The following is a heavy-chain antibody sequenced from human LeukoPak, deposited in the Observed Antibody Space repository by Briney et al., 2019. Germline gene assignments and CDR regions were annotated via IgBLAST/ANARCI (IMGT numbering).Heavy chain of an antibody. J-gene: IGHJ3*02. V-gene: IGHV1-46*01. D-gene: IGHD3-3*01. CDR2: INPSGGST. CDR3: ATDLESPGRDPAFDI. Sequence: ASVKVSCKASGYTFTSYYMHWVRQAPGQGLEWMGIINPSGGSTSYAQKFQGRVTMTEDTSTDTAYMELSSLRSEDTAVYYCATDLESPGRDPAFDIWGQGTMVTVSS. CDR1: GYTFTSYY.